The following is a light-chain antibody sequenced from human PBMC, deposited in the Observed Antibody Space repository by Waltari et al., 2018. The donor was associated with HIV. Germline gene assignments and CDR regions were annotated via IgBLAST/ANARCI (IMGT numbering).Light chain of an antibody. CDR3: QQYGDSFT. CDR1: QSISSSY. CDR2: GTS. V-gene: IGKV3-20*01. Sequence: EIVLTQSPGKISLSPGESVTLSCRASQSISSSYLAWYQQKPGQAPRLFIYGTSSRATGIPDRFSGSGSGTDFTLTISRLEPEDFAVYYCQQYGDSFTFGPGTKVDI. J-gene: IGKJ3*01.